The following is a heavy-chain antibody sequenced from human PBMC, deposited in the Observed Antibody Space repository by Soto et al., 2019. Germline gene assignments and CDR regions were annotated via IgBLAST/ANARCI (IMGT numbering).Heavy chain of an antibody. CDR1: GFTFSSYA. V-gene: IGHV3-30-3*01. Sequence: PGGSLRLSCAASGFTFSSYAMHWVRQAPGKGLEWVAVISYDRSNKYYADSVKGRFTISRDNSKNTLYLQMNSLRAEDTAVYYWARDLNDFWSGYMPPNWFDPWGQGTLVTVSS. CDR2: ISYDRSNK. D-gene: IGHD3-3*01. J-gene: IGHJ5*02. CDR3: ARDLNDFWSGYMPPNWFDP.